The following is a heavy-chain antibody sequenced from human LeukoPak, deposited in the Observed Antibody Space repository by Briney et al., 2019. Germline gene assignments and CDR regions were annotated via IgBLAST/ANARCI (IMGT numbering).Heavy chain of an antibody. CDR1: GGSISSYY. CDR3: ARRTLYDSSGYYSLIKDAFDI. V-gene: IGHV4-59*01. CDR2: IYYSGST. Sequence: SETLSLTCTVSGGSISSYYWSWIRQPPGKGLEWIGYIYYSGSTNYNPSLKSRVTISVDTSKNQFSLKLSSVTAADTAVYYCARRTLYDSSGYYSLIKDAFDIWGQGTMVTVSP. J-gene: IGHJ3*02. D-gene: IGHD3-22*01.